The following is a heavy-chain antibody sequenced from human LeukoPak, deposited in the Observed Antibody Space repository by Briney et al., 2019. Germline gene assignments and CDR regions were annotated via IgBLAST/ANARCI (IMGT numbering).Heavy chain of an antibody. Sequence: SETLSLTCTVSGDSISSYYWSWIRQPPGKGLEWIGYIYYSGSTNYNPSLKSRVTISVDTSKNQFSLKLSSVTAADTAVYYCARDLAGRRDCSGGSCSAGDYYYGMDVWGQGTTVTVSS. J-gene: IGHJ6*02. D-gene: IGHD2-15*01. CDR2: IYYSGST. V-gene: IGHV4-59*01. CDR1: GDSISSYY. CDR3: ARDLAGRRDCSGGSCSAGDYYYGMDV.